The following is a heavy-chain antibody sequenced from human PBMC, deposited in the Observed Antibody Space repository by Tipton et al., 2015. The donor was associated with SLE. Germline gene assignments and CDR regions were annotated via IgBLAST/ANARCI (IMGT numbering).Heavy chain of an antibody. V-gene: IGHV5-51*01. J-gene: IGHJ3*02. CDR3: ARHSVDIVAKRAFDI. CDR2: IYPGDSDT. CDR1: GYSFTSYW. D-gene: IGHD5-12*01. Sequence: QSGAEVKKPGESLKISCKGSGYSFTSYWIGWVRQMPGKGLEWMGIIYPGDSDTRYSPSFQGQVTISADKSISTAYLQWSSLKASDTAMYYCARHSVDIVAKRAFDIWGQGTMVTVSS.